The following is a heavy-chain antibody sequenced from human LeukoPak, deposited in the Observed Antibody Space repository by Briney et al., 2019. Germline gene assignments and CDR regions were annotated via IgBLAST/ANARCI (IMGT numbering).Heavy chain of an antibody. CDR1: GGSISSYY. J-gene: IGHJ5*02. CDR3: ARGNGATSWFDP. CDR2: IYTSGST. D-gene: IGHD1-26*01. Sequence: SETLSLTCTVSGGSISSYYWSWIRQPPGKGLEWIGYIYTSGSTNYNPSLKSRVTISVDKSKTQFSLKLSSVTAADTAVYYCARGNGATSWFDPWGQGTLVTVSS. V-gene: IGHV4-4*09.